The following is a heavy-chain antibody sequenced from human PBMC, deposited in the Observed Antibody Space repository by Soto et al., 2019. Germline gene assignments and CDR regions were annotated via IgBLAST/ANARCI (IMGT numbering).Heavy chain of an antibody. J-gene: IGHJ4*02. CDR2: IYWDNDK. V-gene: IGHV2-5*02. D-gene: IGHD3-22*01. Sequence: QITLKESGPTLVKPTQTLTLTCTFSGFSLRTSGVGVGWIRQPPGKVLEWLALIYWDNDKRYSPSLRSRITITKETSKNHVVITGASVDPMATATYYCAHTYETSWRNFGYWAQGILVTVSS. CDR3: AHTYETSWRNFGY. CDR1: GFSLRTSGVG.